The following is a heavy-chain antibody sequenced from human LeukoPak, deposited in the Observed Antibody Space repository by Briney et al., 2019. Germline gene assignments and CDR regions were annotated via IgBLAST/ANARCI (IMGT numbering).Heavy chain of an antibody. V-gene: IGHV3-48*04. Sequence: GGSLRLSCAASGFTFSSYSMNWVRQAPGKGLEWVSYISSSSSTIYYADSVKGRFTISRDNAKNSLHLQMNSLRAEDTAVYYCAREDIAARRQHDAFDIWGQGTMVTVSS. CDR2: ISSSSSTI. J-gene: IGHJ3*02. CDR3: AREDIAARRQHDAFDI. CDR1: GFTFSSYS. D-gene: IGHD6-6*01.